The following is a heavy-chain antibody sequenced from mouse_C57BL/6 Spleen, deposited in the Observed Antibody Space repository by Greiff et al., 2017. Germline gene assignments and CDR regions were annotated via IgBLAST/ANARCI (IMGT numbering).Heavy chain of an antibody. CDR3: ARDNYGSSP. CDR1: GYAFTNYL. CDR2: INPGSGGT. V-gene: IGHV1-54*01. J-gene: IGHJ3*01. D-gene: IGHD1-1*01. Sequence: QVQLQQSGAELVRPGTSVKVSCKASGYAFTNYLIEWVKQRPGQGLEWIGVINPGSGGTNYNEKFKGKATLTADKSSSTAYMQLSSLTSEDSAVYFCARDNYGSSPWGQGTLVTVSA.